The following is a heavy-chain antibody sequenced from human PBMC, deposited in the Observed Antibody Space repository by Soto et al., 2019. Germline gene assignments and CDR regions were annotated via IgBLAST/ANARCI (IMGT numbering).Heavy chain of an antibody. D-gene: IGHD6-13*01. Sequence: PSETLSLTSAVYGGSFSGYYWSWIRQPPGKGLEWIGEINHSGSTNYNPSLKSRVTISVDTSKTQFSLKLSSVTAADTAVYYCARARGIAAAGRPNYFDYWGQGTLVTVSS. CDR3: ARARGIAAAGRPNYFDY. V-gene: IGHV4-34*01. J-gene: IGHJ4*02. CDR1: GGSFSGYY. CDR2: INHSGST.